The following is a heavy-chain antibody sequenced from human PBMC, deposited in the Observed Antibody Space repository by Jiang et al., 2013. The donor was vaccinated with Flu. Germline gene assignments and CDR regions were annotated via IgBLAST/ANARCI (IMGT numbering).Heavy chain of an antibody. CDR3: ARASREVTGYTTMVRRVMGPIDY. D-gene: IGHD3-10*01. Sequence: GSGLVKPSETLSLTYTVSGGSISSYYWSWIRQPPGKGLEWIGYIYYSGSTNYNPSLKSRVTISVDTSKNQFSLKLSSVTAADTAVYYCARASREVTGYTTMVRRVMGPIDYWGQGTLVTVSS. CDR2: IYYSGST. V-gene: IGHV4-59*01. J-gene: IGHJ4*02. CDR1: GGSISSYY.